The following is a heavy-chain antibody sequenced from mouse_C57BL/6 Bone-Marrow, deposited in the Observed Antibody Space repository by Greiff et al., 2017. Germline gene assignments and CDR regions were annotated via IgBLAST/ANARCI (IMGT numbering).Heavy chain of an antibody. CDR3: ARSYFYWYFDG. D-gene: IGHD2-10*01. CDR2: IDPSDSET. CDR1: GYTFTSYW. Sequence: QVQLKQPGAELVRPGSSVKLSCKASGYTFTSYWMHWVKQRPIQGLEWIGNIDPSDSETHYNQKFKDKATLTVDKSSSTAYMQLSSLTSEDSAVYYCARSYFYWYFDGWGTGTTVTVSS. V-gene: IGHV1-52*01. J-gene: IGHJ1*03.